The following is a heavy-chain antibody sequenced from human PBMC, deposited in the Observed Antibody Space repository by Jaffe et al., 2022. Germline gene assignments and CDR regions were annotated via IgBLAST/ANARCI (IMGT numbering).Heavy chain of an antibody. V-gene: IGHV4-39*01. CDR3: ARQGPTYGDYYFDY. D-gene: IGHD4-17*01. Sequence: QLQLQESGPGLVKPSETLSLTCTVSGGSISSSSYYWGWIRQPPGKGLEWIGSIYYSGSTYYNPSLKSRVTISVDTSKNQFSLKLSSVTAADTAVYYCARQGPTYGDYYFDYWGQGTLVTVSS. CDR1: GGSISSSSYY. CDR2: IYYSGST. J-gene: IGHJ4*02.